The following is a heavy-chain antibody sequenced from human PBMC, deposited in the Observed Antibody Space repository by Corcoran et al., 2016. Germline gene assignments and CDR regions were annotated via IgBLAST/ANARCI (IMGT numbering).Heavy chain of an antibody. CDR1: GVSFSGYY. Sequence: QVQLQQWGAGLLKPSETLSLTCAVYGVSFSGYYWSWIRQPPGKGLEWIGEINHSGSTNYNPSLKSRVTISVDTSKNQFSLKLSSVTAADTAVYYCARGAGYSYGYNYFDYWGQGTLVTVSS. CDR2: INHSGST. V-gene: IGHV4-34*01. J-gene: IGHJ4*02. CDR3: ARGAGYSYGYNYFDY. D-gene: IGHD5-18*01.